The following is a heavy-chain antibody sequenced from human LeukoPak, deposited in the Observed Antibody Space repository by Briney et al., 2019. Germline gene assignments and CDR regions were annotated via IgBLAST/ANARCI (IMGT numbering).Heavy chain of an antibody. V-gene: IGHV1-69*04. CDR3: ARDPTSIVPSAFDI. J-gene: IGHJ3*02. CDR1: GFAFSSYG. CDR2: IIPIFGIA. Sequence: GGSLRLSCAASGFAFSSYGMHWVRQAPGQGLEWVGRIIPIFGIANYAQKFQGRVTITADKSTSTAYMELSSLRSDDTAVYYCARDPTSIVPSAFDIWGQGTMVTVSS. D-gene: IGHD2-2*01.